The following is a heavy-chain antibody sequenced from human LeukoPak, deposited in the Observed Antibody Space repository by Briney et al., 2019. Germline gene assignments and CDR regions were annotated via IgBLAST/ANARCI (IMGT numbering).Heavy chain of an antibody. CDR2: IHSGGSTT. D-gene: IGHD3-16*01. Sequence: QAGGSLRLSCAASGFTFSTYWMHWVRQAPGKGLVWVARIHSGGSTTSYADSVKGRFTISRDNSKNTLYLQMNSLRAEDTAVYCGAKFGYFGNWGQGTLVTVSS. CDR3: AKFGYFGN. V-gene: IGHV3-74*01. CDR1: GFTFSTYW. J-gene: IGHJ4*02.